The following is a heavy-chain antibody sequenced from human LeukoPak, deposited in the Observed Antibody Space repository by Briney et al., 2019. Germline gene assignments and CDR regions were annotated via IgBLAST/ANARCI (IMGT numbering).Heavy chain of an antibody. Sequence: ASVKVSCKASGYTFTSYGISWVRQAPGQGLEWMGWISAYNGNTNYAQKLQGRVTMTTDTSTSTAYMELRSLRSDDTAVYYCARASKYDSSGYYYEFPLDYWGQGTLVTVSS. D-gene: IGHD3-22*01. CDR1: GYTFTSYG. V-gene: IGHV1-18*01. J-gene: IGHJ4*02. CDR3: ARASKYDSSGYYYEFPLDY. CDR2: ISAYNGNT.